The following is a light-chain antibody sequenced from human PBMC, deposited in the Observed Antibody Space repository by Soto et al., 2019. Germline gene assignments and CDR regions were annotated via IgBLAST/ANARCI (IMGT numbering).Light chain of an antibody. J-gene: IGKJ5*01. V-gene: IGKV1-5*03. CDR3: QQYNSYPIT. CDR1: QSISSW. Sequence: DIQMTQSPSTLSASVGDRVTITCRASQSISSWLAWYQQKPGKAPKSLIYKASSLESGAPSRFSGSGSGTEFTLTISSLQPDDFAPYSCQQYNSYPITFGQGTRLEIK. CDR2: KAS.